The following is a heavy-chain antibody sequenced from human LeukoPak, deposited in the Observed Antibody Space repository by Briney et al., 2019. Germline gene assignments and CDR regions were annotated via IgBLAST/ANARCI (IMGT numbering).Heavy chain of an antibody. CDR1: GFTFGGYG. Sequence: QSGGSLRLSCAGSGFTFGGYGMHWFRQTPGKGLEWVAVIAYDGSRAFYADSVKGRFTISRDNSKNTMSVQMNDLRAEDTAVYYFTRYNNDHFDYWGQGTLVTVSS. D-gene: IGHD1-14*01. J-gene: IGHJ4*02. CDR3: TRYNNDHFDY. CDR2: IAYDGSRA. V-gene: IGHV3-33*01.